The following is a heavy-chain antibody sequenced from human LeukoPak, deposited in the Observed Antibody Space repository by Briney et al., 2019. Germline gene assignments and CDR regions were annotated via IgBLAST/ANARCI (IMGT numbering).Heavy chain of an antibody. V-gene: IGHV3-23*01. Sequence: GGSLRLSCAASGFTFSSYGMHWVRQAPGKGLEWVSTISGGGGSTYYADSVKGRFTISRDNSKNTLYLQVDSLRAEDTAVYYCAKGGKWDVTPFDYWGQGTLVTVSS. CDR3: AKGGKWDVTPFDY. D-gene: IGHD1-26*01. J-gene: IGHJ4*02. CDR1: GFTFSSYG. CDR2: ISGGGGST.